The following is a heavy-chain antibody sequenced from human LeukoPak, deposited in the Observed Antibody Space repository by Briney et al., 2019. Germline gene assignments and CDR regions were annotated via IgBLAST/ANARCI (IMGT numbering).Heavy chain of an antibody. CDR3: ARDRVGYTYDFDY. D-gene: IGHD2-15*01. Sequence: PSETLSLTCTVSGDSISSSSYYWGWIRQPPGKGPEWIGSIYYSGSTYYNPSLKSRVAISVDTSKNQFSLKLSSVTAADTAVYYCARDRVGYTYDFDYWGQGTLVTVSS. V-gene: IGHV4-39*07. CDR1: GDSISSSSYY. CDR2: IYYSGST. J-gene: IGHJ4*02.